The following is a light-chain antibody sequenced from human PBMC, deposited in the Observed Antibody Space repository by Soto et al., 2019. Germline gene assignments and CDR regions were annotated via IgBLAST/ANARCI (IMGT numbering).Light chain of an antibody. CDR2: GVS. Sequence: EIVLTQSLDTLSVSPGERTTLSCRASQSVTSKHVAWYQQKPGQAPRLLIYGVSSRATGIPDRFSGSGSGTDFTLTISRVEPEDFAVYYCQHFGNSLFTFGQGTKLEIK. V-gene: IGKV3-20*01. CDR3: QHFGNSLFT. J-gene: IGKJ2*01. CDR1: QSVTSKH.